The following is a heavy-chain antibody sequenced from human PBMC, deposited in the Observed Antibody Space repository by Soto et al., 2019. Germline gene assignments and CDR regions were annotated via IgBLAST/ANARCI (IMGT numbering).Heavy chain of an antibody. CDR2: IYSAGTT. D-gene: IGHD3-16*01. CDR1: GFSVSNNY. Sequence: EVQLVETGGGLIQPGGSLRLSCAASGFSVSNNYMSWVRQAPGKGLEWVSIIYSAGTTYYADSVRSRFTISRANSKNVLYLQRNSVRVEVRAVYYCARDECWAFQHWGQGTPGTVSS. J-gene: IGHJ1*01. V-gene: IGHV3-53*02. CDR3: ARDECWAFQH.